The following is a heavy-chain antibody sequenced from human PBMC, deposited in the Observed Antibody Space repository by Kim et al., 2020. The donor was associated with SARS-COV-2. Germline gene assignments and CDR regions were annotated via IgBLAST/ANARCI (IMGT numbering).Heavy chain of an antibody. V-gene: IGHV1-69*04. CDR3: ARRGDDDSSSSYLDYYGM. D-gene: IGHD6-13*01. J-gene: IGHJ6*01. Sequence: SVKVSCKASGGTFSSYAISWVRQAPGQGLEWMGRIIPILGIANYAQKFQGRVTITADKFTSTAYMEPSSLRSEDTAVDYCARRGDDDSSSSYLDYYGM. CDR1: GGTFSSYA. CDR2: IIPILGIA.